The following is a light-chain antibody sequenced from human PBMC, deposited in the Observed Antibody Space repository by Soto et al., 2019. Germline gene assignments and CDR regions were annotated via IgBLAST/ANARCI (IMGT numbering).Light chain of an antibody. J-gene: IGKJ2*01. CDR2: KAS. CDR3: QQYNSYSPDT. V-gene: IGKV1-5*03. CDR1: QSISSW. Sequence: DIQMTQSPSTLSASVGDRVTITCRASQSISSWLAWYQQKPGKAPKLLIYKASSLESGVPSRFIGSGSGTEFTLTITSLQPDDFATYDCQQYNSYSPDTFGQGTKLEIK.